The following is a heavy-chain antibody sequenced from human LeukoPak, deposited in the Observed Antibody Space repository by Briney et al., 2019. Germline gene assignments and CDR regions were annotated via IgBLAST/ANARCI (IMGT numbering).Heavy chain of an antibody. Sequence: KTSETLSLTCTVSGGSISSGDYYWSWIRQPPGKGLEWIGYIYYSGSTYYNPSLKSRVTISVDTSKNQFSLKLSSVTAADTAVYYWAIIAARPFWDYGGQGPLATVPS. CDR3: AIIAARPFWDY. CDR1: GGSISSGDYY. J-gene: IGHJ4*02. D-gene: IGHD6-6*01. CDR2: IYYSGST. V-gene: IGHV4-30-4*01.